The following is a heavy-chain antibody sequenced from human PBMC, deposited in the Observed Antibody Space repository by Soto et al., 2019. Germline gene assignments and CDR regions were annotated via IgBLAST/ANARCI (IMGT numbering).Heavy chain of an antibody. CDR3: ARDYDFWSGYFNPHPGYYDY. Sequence: GGSLRLSCAASGFTFSDYYMSWIRQAPGKGLEWVSYISSSGSTIYYADSVKGRFTISRDNAKNSLYLQMNSLRAEDTAVYYCARDYDFWSGYFNPHPGYYDYWGQGTLVTVSS. V-gene: IGHV3-11*01. CDR2: ISSSGSTI. D-gene: IGHD3-3*01. J-gene: IGHJ4*02. CDR1: GFTFSDYY.